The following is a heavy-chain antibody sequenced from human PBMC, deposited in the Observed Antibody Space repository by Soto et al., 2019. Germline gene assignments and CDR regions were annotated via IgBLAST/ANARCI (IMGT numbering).Heavy chain of an antibody. V-gene: IGHV3-30*18. CDR2: ISYDGSNK. CDR1: GFTFSSYG. CDR3: AKDEGGGSYFSPFDY. D-gene: IGHD1-26*01. J-gene: IGHJ4*02. Sequence: GGSLRLSCAASGFTFSSYGMHWVRQAPGKGLEWVAVISYDGSNKYYADSVKGRFTISRDNSKNTLYLQMNSLRAEDTAVYYCAKDEGGGSYFSPFDYWGQGTLVTVSS.